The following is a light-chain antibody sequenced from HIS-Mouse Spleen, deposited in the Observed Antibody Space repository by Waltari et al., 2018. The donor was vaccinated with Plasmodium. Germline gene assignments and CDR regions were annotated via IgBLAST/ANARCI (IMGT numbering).Light chain of an antibody. CDR3: QQSYSTWT. CDR1: QSISSY. Sequence: DIQMTQSPSSLSASVGDRVTITCRASQSISSYLNWYQQKPGKAPKLLIYAASSLQSGVPSSFSGTGSGTDFTLTISSLQPGDFATYFCQQSYSTWTFGQGTKVEIK. J-gene: IGKJ1*01. V-gene: IGKV1-39*01. CDR2: AAS.